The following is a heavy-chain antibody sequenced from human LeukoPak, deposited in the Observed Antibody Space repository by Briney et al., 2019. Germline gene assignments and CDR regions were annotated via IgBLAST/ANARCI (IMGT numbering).Heavy chain of an antibody. V-gene: IGHV4-34*01. D-gene: IGHD6-13*01. CDR2: INHSGST. CDR3: ARLYIGGYSRSTNYNWFDP. J-gene: IGHJ5*02. CDR1: GGSFSGYY. Sequence: SETLSLTCAVYGGSFSGYYWSWIRQPPGKGLEWVGEINHSGSTNYNPSTTSRVSISVDASKNQFSLTLTSVCAAGTAVYYCARLYIGGYSRSTNYNWFDPWGQGTLVTVSS.